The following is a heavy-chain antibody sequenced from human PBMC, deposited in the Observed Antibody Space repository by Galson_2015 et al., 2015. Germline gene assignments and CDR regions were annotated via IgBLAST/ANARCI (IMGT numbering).Heavy chain of an antibody. V-gene: IGHV3-74*01. CDR2: IDTDGSST. Sequence: SLRLSCATAGFSFDNNWMHWVRQAPGEGLMWVSNIDTDGSSTNYADSVKGRFTISRDNARNTLFLQLTGLRVEDTAIYYCARAPFHFDASGQRETETYFDYWGRGTLVTVSS. CDR1: GFSFDNNW. D-gene: IGHD3-22*01. J-gene: IGHJ4*02. CDR3: ARAPFHFDASGQRETETYFDY.